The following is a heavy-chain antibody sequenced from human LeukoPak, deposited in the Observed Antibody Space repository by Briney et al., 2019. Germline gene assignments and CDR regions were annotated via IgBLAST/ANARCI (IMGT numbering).Heavy chain of an antibody. J-gene: IGHJ4*02. CDR2: INSNSGGT. V-gene: IGHV1-2*02. Sequence: ASVKVSCKASGYTFTDYYMHWVRQAPGQGLEWMGWINSNSGGTNYAQKFQGRVTMTRDTSISTAYMELSSLRSDDAAVYYCARVLVPAGGGVVDYWGQGTLVTVSS. CDR3: ARVLVPAGGGVVDY. D-gene: IGHD3-16*01. CDR1: GYTFTDYY.